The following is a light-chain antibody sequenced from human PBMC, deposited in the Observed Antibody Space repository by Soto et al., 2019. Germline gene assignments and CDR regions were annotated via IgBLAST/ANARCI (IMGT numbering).Light chain of an antibody. V-gene: IGKV1-5*03. CDR2: KAS. J-gene: IGKJ1*01. Sequence: DIQMTQSPSTLSASVGDRVTITCRASQSVSTWLAWYQQKPGEAPKLLIYKASSLESGVPSRFSGSGSGTDFTLTISSLQPDDLATYYCQQYNSFSRTFGQGTRVEIK. CDR1: QSVSTW. CDR3: QQYNSFSRT.